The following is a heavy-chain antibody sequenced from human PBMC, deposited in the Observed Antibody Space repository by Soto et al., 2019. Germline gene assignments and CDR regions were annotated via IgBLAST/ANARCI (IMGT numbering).Heavy chain of an antibody. J-gene: IGHJ5*02. D-gene: IGHD3-3*02. CDR2: IYYSGST. CDR1: GGSISSGGYS. V-gene: IGHV4-30-2*03. CDR3: ASPKIAFYNWFDP. Sequence: SETLSLTCAVSGGSISSGGYSWSWIRQPPGKGLEWIGYIYYSGSTYYNPSLKSRVTISVDTSKNQFSLKLSSVTAADTAVYYCASPKIAFYNWFDPWGQGTLVTVSS.